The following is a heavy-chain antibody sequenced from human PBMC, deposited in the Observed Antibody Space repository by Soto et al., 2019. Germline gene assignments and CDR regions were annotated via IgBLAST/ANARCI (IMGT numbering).Heavy chain of an antibody. D-gene: IGHD6-19*01. J-gene: IGHJ4*02. CDR1: GLNFIDHG. Sequence: WGLQRHRKGAAGLNFIDHGISRVRKATGKGLEWAAAIRGSGGSTYYADSGKGRFAISRDNSKNTLYLQMDSLRAEDTAVYYCLIVGGEQWLVMWYYSEYLGQGTLVTGSS. CDR3: LIVGGEQWLVMWYYSEY. V-gene: IGHV3-23*01. CDR2: IRGSGGST.